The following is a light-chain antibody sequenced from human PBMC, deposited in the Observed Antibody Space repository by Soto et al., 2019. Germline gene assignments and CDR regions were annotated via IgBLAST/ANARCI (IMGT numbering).Light chain of an antibody. CDR3: QQYNSYPS. J-gene: IGKJ4*01. CDR1: QSISSW. V-gene: IGKV1-5*03. CDR2: KAS. Sequence: DIQMTQSPSTLSASVGDRVTITCRASQSISSWLAWYQQKPGKDPKLLIYKASSLESGVPSRFSGSGSGTEFTLTISSLQPDYFATYYCQQYNSYPSFGGGTKVEIK.